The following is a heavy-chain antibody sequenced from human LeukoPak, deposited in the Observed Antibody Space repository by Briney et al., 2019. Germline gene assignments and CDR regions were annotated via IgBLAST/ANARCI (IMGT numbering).Heavy chain of an antibody. Sequence: GGSLRLSCAASVFTFSDYYMSWMREAPGKGLEWVSYISCSGSTIYYADSVKGRFTISRDNAKNSLYLKMNSLRAEETAVYYCAGEAYSSGWYSGYYYYYYMDVWGKGTTVTISS. CDR1: VFTFSDYY. V-gene: IGHV3-11*04. CDR2: ISCSGSTI. J-gene: IGHJ6*03. CDR3: AGEAYSSGWYSGYYYYYYMDV. D-gene: IGHD6-19*01.